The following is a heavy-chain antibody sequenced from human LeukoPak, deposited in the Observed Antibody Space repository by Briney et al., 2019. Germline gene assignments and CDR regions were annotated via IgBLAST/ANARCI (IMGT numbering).Heavy chain of an antibody. J-gene: IGHJ4*02. CDR1: GFTFSSYE. Sequence: GGSLRLSCAASGFTFSSYEMNWVRQAPGKGLEWVSYISSSGSTIYYADSVKGRFTISRDNAKNSLYLQMNSLGAEDTAVYYCARQPYHFDYWGQGTLVTVSS. CDR2: ISSSGSTI. CDR3: ARQPYHFDY. V-gene: IGHV3-48*03.